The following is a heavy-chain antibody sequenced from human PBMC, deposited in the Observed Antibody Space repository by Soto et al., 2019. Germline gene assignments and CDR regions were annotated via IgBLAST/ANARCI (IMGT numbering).Heavy chain of an antibody. CDR3: AKAAYYDFWRGYYKGYYFDY. D-gene: IGHD3-3*01. CDR2: ISGSGGST. V-gene: IGHV3-23*01. CDR1: GFTFSSYA. Sequence: GGSLRLSCAASGFTFSSYAMSWVRQAPGKGLEWVSAISGSGGSTYYADSVKGRFTISRDNSKNTLYLQMNSLRAEDTAVYYCAKAAYYDFWRGYYKGYYFDYWGQGTLVTVSS. J-gene: IGHJ4*02.